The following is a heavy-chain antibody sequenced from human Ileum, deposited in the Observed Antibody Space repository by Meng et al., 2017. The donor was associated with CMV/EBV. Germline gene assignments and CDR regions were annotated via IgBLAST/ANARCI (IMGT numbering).Heavy chain of an antibody. CDR1: GASIRSYC. J-gene: IGHJ5*02. Sequence: QGRVQESGPGPVKPSGPRPLPCSVLGASIRSYCWSWIRQPAGKGLEWIGRFTARGNTNYNPSLKSRVTMSLDTSLNQFSLRLNSVTAADTAVYYCARDVIRDDTGSWFDPWGQGTLVTVSS. V-gene: IGHV4-4*07. CDR3: ARDVIRDDTGSWFDP. D-gene: IGHD3-9*01. CDR2: FTARGNT.